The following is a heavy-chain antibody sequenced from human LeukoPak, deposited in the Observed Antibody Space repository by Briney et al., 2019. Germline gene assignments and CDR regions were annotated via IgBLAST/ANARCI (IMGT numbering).Heavy chain of an antibody. CDR1: GFTFSSYS. J-gene: IGHJ4*02. D-gene: IGHD5-18*01. Sequence: GGSLRLSRAASGFTFSSYSMNWVRQAPGKGLEWVSSISSSSSYIYYADSVKGRFTISRDNAKNSLYLQMNSPRAEDTAVYYCARDTGGVDTAMVTYFDYWGQGTLVTVPS. CDR3: ARDTGGVDTAMVTYFDY. V-gene: IGHV3-21*01. CDR2: ISSSSSYI.